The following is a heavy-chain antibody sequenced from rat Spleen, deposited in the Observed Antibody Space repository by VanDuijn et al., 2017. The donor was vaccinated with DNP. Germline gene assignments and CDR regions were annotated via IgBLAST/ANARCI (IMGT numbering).Heavy chain of an antibody. J-gene: IGHJ2*01. D-gene: IGHD1-12*02. CDR1: GFTFANYW. V-gene: IGHV5-31*01. CDR2: ITSSGGRT. CDR3: VRPHYYYGSYPQY. Sequence: EVQLVESGGDLVQPGRSLKLSCVASGFTFANYWMTWFRQVPGKGLEWVASITSSGGRTYYPDSVKGRFTISRDNAKTTLYLQMNSLRSEDTATYHCVRPHYYYGSYPQYWGQGVMVTVSS.